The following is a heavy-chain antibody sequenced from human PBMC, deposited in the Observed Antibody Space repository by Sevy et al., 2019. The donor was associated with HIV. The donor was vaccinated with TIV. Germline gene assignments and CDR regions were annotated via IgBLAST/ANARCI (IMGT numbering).Heavy chain of an antibody. D-gene: IGHD3-16*02. Sequence: ASVKVSCKASGYTFTSYGISWVRQAPGQGLEWMGWISAYNGNTNYAQKLQGRVTMTTDTSTSTAYMELRSLRSDDTAVYYCARVVNGGYDYVWGSYRSYYFDYWGQGTLVTVSS. V-gene: IGHV1-18*04. J-gene: IGHJ4*02. CDR1: GYTFTSYG. CDR2: ISAYNGNT. CDR3: ARVVNGGYDYVWGSYRSYYFDY.